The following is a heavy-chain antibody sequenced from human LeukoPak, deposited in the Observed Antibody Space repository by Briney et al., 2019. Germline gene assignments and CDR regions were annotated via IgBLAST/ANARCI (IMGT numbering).Heavy chain of an antibody. CDR1: GFTFSSYD. J-gene: IGHJ4*02. CDR3: ARVYYDSSGYYYFDY. V-gene: IGHV3-13*01. CDR2: IGTAGDT. Sequence: GGSLRLSCAASGFTFSSYDMHWVRQATGEGLEWVSAIGTAGDTYYPGSVKGRFTISRENAKNSLYLQMNSLRAGDTAVYYCARVYYDSSGYYYFDYWGQGTLVTVSS. D-gene: IGHD3-22*01.